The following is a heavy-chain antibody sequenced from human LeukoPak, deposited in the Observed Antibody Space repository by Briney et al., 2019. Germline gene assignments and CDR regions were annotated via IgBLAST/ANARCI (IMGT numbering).Heavy chain of an antibody. CDR2: ISPGGCDT. V-gene: IGHV5-51*01. CDR1: GYNFNIYW. J-gene: IGHJ4*02. D-gene: IGHD6-19*01. CDR3: AREQAVPGPAIDY. Sequence: GESLKISCEASGYNFNIYWIGWVRQMPGKGLEGRGIISPGGCDTRYSPSCEGQVTISADRSSNTAYLQWSSLKASDTAIYYCAREQAVPGPAIDYWGQGNVVIVSS.